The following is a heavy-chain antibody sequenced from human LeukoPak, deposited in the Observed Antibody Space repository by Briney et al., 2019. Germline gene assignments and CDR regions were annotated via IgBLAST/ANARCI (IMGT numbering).Heavy chain of an antibody. Sequence: PGGSLRLSCAASGFTFSSYWMHWVRQAPGKGLVWVSRINSDGSSTSYADSVKGRFTTSRDNAKNTLYLQMNSLRAEDTAVYYCARVAWGSAADAFDIWGQGTMVTVSS. CDR2: INSDGSST. CDR3: ARVAWGSAADAFDI. V-gene: IGHV3-74*01. J-gene: IGHJ3*02. CDR1: GFTFSSYW. D-gene: IGHD3-16*01.